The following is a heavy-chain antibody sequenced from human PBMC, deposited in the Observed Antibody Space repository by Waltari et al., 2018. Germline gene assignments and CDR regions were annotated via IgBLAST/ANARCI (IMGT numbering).Heavy chain of an antibody. J-gene: IGHJ4*02. Sequence: QLQLQESGPGLVKPSETLSLTCTVSGGSISSSSYYWGWIRQPPGKGLEWIGSIYYSGSTYYNPSLKSRVTISVDTSKNQFSLKLSSVTAADTAVYYCASPRPQWLVIDYWGQGTLVTVSS. D-gene: IGHD6-19*01. CDR3: ASPRPQWLVIDY. V-gene: IGHV4-39*01. CDR2: IYYSGST. CDR1: GGSISSSSYY.